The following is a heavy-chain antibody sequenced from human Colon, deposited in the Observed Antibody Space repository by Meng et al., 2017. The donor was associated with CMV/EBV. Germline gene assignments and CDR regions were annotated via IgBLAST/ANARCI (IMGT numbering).Heavy chain of an antibody. CDR1: GYTFPSHA. V-gene: IGHV1-3*01. CDR2: VDCGNGNT. Sequence: SCKASGYTFPSHAIHWVRQAPGQRLEWMGWVDCGNGNTKYSQKFQDRVIITRDTSATTVYMELSSLKSEDTAVYYCAREPPLGGYFDYWGQGTLVTVSS. D-gene: IGHD2-15*01. J-gene: IGHJ4*02. CDR3: AREPPLGGYFDY.